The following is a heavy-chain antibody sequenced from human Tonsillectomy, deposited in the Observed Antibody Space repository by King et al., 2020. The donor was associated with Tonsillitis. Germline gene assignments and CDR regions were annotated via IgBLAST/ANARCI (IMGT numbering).Heavy chain of an antibody. CDR2: IIPLLGTA. CDR1: GGTFSSYA. J-gene: IGHJ6*03. CDR3: ARARTGTTFPYYYSYMDV. Sequence: QWQLVQSGAEVKKPGSSVKVSCKASGGTFSSYAVSWVRQAPGQGLEWMGGIIPLLGTAKNAQKFQGRVTITADESTSTAYMELGSLRSEDTAVYYCARARTGTTFPYYYSYMDVWGKGTTVTVSS. V-gene: IGHV1-69*01. D-gene: IGHD1-1*01.